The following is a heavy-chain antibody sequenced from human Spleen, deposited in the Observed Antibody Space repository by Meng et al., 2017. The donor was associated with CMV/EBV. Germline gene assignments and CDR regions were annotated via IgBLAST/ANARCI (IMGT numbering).Heavy chain of an antibody. J-gene: IGHJ4*02. CDR1: GGSISSGAYY. V-gene: IGHV4-31*03. D-gene: IGHD3-16*01. CDR3: ARVAGFGSDY. CDR2: IYYSGST. Sequence: LTCTVSGGSISSGAYYWSWIRKHPGKGQEWIGYIYYSGSTYYNPSLKSRVTISVDTSKNQFSLKLSSVTAADTAVYYCARVAGFGSDYWGQGTLVTVSS.